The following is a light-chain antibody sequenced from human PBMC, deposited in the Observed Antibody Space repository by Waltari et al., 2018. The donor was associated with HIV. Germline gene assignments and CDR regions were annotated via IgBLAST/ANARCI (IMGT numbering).Light chain of an antibody. V-gene: IGLV3-19*01. CDR3: NSRDSSGNHYV. J-gene: IGLJ1*01. Sequence: QKPGQAPVLVIYGKNNRPSGIPDRFSGSSSGNTASLIITGAQAEDDADYYCNSRDSSGNHYVFGTGTKVTVL. CDR2: GKN.